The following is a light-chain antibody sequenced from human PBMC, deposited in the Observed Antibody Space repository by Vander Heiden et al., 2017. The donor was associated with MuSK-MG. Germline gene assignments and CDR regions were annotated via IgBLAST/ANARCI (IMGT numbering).Light chain of an antibody. Sequence: DIQMTQSPSSLSASVGDRVTITCRASQSISSYLNWYQHKAGKAPKLLISAASSLQSGVPSSFSGSGSGTDFTLTISRLQPEDFATYYCQQCDSTPLTFGGGTKLEIK. CDR2: AAS. CDR3: QQCDSTPLT. V-gene: IGKV1-39*01. J-gene: IGKJ4*01. CDR1: QSISSY.